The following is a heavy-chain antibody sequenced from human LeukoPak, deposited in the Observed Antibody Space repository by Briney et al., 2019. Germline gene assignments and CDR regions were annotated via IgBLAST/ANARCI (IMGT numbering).Heavy chain of an antibody. Sequence: GGSLRLSCAASGFTFSSSGMHWVRQAPGKGLEWVAFISYDGGNTDYADSVKGRFTISRDNSKNTLYLQMNSLRAEDTAVYYCASPYSSRWYELCYWGQGTLVTVSS. J-gene: IGHJ4*02. V-gene: IGHV3-30*03. CDR1: GFTFSSSG. CDR3: ASPYSSRWYELCY. D-gene: IGHD6-13*01. CDR2: ISYDGGNT.